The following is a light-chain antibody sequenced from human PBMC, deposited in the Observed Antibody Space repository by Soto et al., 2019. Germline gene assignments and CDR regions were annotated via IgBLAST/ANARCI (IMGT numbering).Light chain of an antibody. V-gene: IGKV3-15*01. Sequence: EIVMTQSPATVSVFPGERATLSCRASQSVTTSVAWYQQKPGQAPKLIIYAASTRAKGISDRFSGSGSGTEFTLAISGLQSEDFAVYYCQQYIFRPWTFGQGTKVESK. CDR3: QQYIFRPWT. J-gene: IGKJ1*01. CDR2: AAS. CDR1: QSVTTS.